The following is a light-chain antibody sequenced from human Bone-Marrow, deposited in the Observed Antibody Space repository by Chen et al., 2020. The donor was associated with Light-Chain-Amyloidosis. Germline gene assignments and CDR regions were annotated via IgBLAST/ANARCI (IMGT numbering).Light chain of an antibody. J-gene: IGKJ4*01. CDR3: QQYGTSPLT. Sequence: EIVLTQSQGTLSLSPGEAANLSRRASHTISSNYLTWNQQKFGQALRLLIYGSSSRATGLPDRFTGSGSDTDFTLTSNRLEPEDFAMYYGQQYGTSPLTFGGGTKVEIK. CDR1: HTISSNY. CDR2: GSS. V-gene: IGKV3-20*01.